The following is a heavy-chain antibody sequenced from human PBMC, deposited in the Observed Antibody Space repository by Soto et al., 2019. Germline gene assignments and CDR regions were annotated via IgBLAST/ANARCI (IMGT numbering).Heavy chain of an antibody. Sequence: PGGSLRLSCAASGFPFTIYTMNLVRQSPGKGLEWVSSISSSSDYIYYADSMKGRVTISRDNAKNSLFLDMNSLTGEDTAVYYCARARVYAKGPLDFWGQGTLVTVSS. CDR3: ARARVYAKGPLDF. D-gene: IGHD6-13*01. V-gene: IGHV3-21*06. CDR2: ISSSSDYI. J-gene: IGHJ4*02. CDR1: GFPFTIYT.